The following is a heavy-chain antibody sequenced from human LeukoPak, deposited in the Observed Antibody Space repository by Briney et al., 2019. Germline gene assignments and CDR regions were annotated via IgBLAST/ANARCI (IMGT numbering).Heavy chain of an antibody. CDR2: INPNSGGT. Sequence: GASVKVSCKASGYTFTGYYMHWVRQAPGQGLEWMGWINPNSGGTNYAQKFQGRVTMTRDTSISTAYMELSRLRSDDTAVYYCARDGIRIAVGWFDPWGQGTLVTVSS. D-gene: IGHD6-19*01. J-gene: IGHJ5*02. CDR1: GYTFTGYY. CDR3: ARDGIRIAVGWFDP. V-gene: IGHV1-2*02.